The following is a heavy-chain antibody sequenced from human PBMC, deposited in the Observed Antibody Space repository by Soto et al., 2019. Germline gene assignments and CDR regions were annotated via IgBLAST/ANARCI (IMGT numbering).Heavy chain of an antibody. V-gene: IGHV3-30*03. CDR1: GFTFSSYA. CDR3: ARGDYSGFDGAFDY. J-gene: IGHJ4*02. CDR2: ISFDGNNK. D-gene: IGHD5-12*01. Sequence: QVQLVESGGGVVQPGGSLRLSCAASGFTFSSYAMHWVRQAPGKGLEWVAVISFDGNNKYYIDSVKGRFTISRANSKNTLDLQLTSLRAEDTAGYYCARGDYSGFDGAFDYWGLGTLVTVSS.